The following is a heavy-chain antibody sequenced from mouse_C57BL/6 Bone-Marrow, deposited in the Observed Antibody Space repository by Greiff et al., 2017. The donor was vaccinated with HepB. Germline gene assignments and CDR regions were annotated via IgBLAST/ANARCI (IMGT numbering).Heavy chain of an antibody. Sequence: VQLQQPGAELVKPGASVKLSCKASGYTFTSYWMHWVKQRPGQGLEWIGMIHPNSGSTNYNEKFKSKATLTVDKSSSTAYMQLSSLTSEDSAVYYCARSHNYYGRAWFAYWGQGTLVTVSA. V-gene: IGHV1-64*01. CDR3: ARSHNYYGRAWFAY. CDR2: IHPNSGST. J-gene: IGHJ3*01. CDR1: GYTFTSYW. D-gene: IGHD1-1*01.